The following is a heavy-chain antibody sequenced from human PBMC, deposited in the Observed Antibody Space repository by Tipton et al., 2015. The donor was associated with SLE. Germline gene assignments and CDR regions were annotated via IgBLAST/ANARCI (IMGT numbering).Heavy chain of an antibody. Sequence: TLSLTCAVSGVSISSSNWWNWVRQPPGRGLEWIGETFYGGTTNYNPSLKSRVTISVDESRNQFSLDLTSVTAADTAVYFCATVRAGCSRSSCYFDSWGQGTLATVSS. J-gene: IGHJ4*02. CDR1: GVSISSSNW. CDR3: ATVRAGCSRSSCYFDS. V-gene: IGHV4-4*01. CDR2: TFYGGTT. D-gene: IGHD2-2*01.